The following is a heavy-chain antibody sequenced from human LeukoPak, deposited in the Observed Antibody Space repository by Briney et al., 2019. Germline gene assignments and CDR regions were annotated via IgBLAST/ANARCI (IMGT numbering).Heavy chain of an antibody. CDR1: GFTFSSYG. CDR2: ISYDGSNK. V-gene: IGHV3-30*18. J-gene: IGHJ4*02. D-gene: IGHD3-10*01. CDR3: AKDPLDYGSGSLDY. Sequence: GGSLGFPRAASGFTFSSYGMHWVRQAPGKGLEWVAVISYDGSNKYYADSVKVRFTISRDNSKNTLYLQMNSLRAEDTAVYYCAKDPLDYGSGSLDYWGQGTLVTVSS.